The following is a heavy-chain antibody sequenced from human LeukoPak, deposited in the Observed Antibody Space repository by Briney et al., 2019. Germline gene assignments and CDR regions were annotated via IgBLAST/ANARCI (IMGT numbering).Heavy chain of an antibody. CDR3: AVIWFGELFPPGYYYMDV. CDR1: GYTFTSYD. J-gene: IGHJ6*03. CDR2: MNPNSGNT. D-gene: IGHD3-10*01. Sequence: ASVKVSCKASGYTFTSYDINWVRQATGQGLEWMGWMNPNSGNTGYAQKIQGRVTMTRNTSISTAYMELSSLRSEDTAVYYCAVIWFGELFPPGYYYMDVWGKGTTVTVSS. V-gene: IGHV1-8*01.